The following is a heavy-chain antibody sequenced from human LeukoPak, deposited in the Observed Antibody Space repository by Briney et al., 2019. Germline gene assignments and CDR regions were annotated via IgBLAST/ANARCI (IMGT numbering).Heavy chain of an antibody. J-gene: IGHJ4*02. Sequence: GGSLRLSCAASGFTFDNYGMSWVRQAPGKGLEWVSGINWNGGSTGYADSVKGRFTIARDNAKNSLYLQMNSLRAEDTALYYCAREKPFYDSSGYYYPIAFDYWGQGTLVTVSS. D-gene: IGHD3-22*01. CDR1: GFTFDNYG. CDR3: AREKPFYDSSGYYYPIAFDY. CDR2: INWNGGST. V-gene: IGHV3-20*04.